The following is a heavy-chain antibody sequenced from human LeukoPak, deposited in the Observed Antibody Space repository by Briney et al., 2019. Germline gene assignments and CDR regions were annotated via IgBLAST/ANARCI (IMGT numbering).Heavy chain of an antibody. CDR1: GYTLTELS. J-gene: IGHJ5*02. CDR2: FDPEDGET. CDR3: ATTQGVPLFDP. Sequence: ASVTVSCTVSGYTLTELSMHWVRQAPGKGLEWMGGFDPEDGETIYAQKFQGRVTMTEDTSTDTAYMELNSLRSEDTAVYYCATTQGVPLFDPWGQGTLVTVSS. V-gene: IGHV1-24*01. D-gene: IGHD2-8*01.